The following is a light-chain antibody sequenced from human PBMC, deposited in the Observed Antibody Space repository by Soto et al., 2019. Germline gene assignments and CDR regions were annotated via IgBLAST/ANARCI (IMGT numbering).Light chain of an antibody. Sequence: QSALTQPASVPGSPGQSITLSCTGTSSDVGGNHVSWYQQHPGKAPRLIIYDVSNRPSGISNRFSGSKSDNTASLTISGLQADDEADYYCSSHTSTSRYVFGTGTKVTVL. CDR3: SSHTSTSRYV. CDR2: DVS. J-gene: IGLJ1*01. V-gene: IGLV2-14*03. CDR1: SSDVGGNH.